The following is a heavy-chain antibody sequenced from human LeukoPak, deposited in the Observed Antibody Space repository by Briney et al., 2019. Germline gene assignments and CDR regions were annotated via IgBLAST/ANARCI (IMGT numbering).Heavy chain of an antibody. CDR3: ARGGLLWFGELSYSLGDY. CDR1: GYTFTSYA. CDR2: INAGNGNT. V-gene: IGHV1-3*01. J-gene: IGHJ4*02. D-gene: IGHD3-10*01. Sequence: GASVKVSCKASGYTFTSYAMHWVRQAPGQRLEWMGWINAGNGNTKYSQKFQGRVTITRDTSASTAYMELSSLRSEDTAVYYCARGGLLWFGELSYSLGDYWGQGTLVTVSS.